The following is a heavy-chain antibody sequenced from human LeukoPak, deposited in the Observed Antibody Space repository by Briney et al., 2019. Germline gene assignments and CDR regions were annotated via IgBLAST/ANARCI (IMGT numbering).Heavy chain of an antibody. Sequence: SETLSLTCTVSGGSISSYYWSWIRQPPGKGLEWIGYIYYSGGTNYNPSLKSRVTISVDTSKNQFSLKLSSVTAADTAVYYCARGGKYYGDYWYFDLWGRGTLVTVSS. CDR1: GGSISSYY. CDR2: IYYSGGT. D-gene: IGHD4-17*01. CDR3: ARGGKYYGDYWYFDL. V-gene: IGHV4-59*01. J-gene: IGHJ2*01.